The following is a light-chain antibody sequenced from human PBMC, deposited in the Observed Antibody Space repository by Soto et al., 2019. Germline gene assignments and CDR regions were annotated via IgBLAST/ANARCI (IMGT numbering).Light chain of an antibody. CDR3: SSYTRSSPVV. V-gene: IGLV2-14*03. CDR1: SSDVGGYDY. CDR2: DVS. Sequence: QSALTQPASVSGSPGQSITISCTGTSSDVGGYDYVSWYQHHPGKAPKLMIYDVSHRPSGVSNRFSGSKSGNTASLTISGLQAEDEADYYCSSYTRSSPVVFGGGTKLTVL. J-gene: IGLJ2*01.